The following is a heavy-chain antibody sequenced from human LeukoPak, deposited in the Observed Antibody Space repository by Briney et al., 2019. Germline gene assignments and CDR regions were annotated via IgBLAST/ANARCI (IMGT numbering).Heavy chain of an antibody. D-gene: IGHD1-26*01. CDR3: ARDMDSGPDFFDY. V-gene: IGHV1-2*02. Sequence: AASVKVSCKASGGTFSNYAISWVRQAPGQGLEWMGWINPHSGGTDHAQKFQGRVTMTRDTSISTAYMELSRLRSDDTAVYYCARDMDSGPDFFDYWGLGTLVTVSS. CDR2: INPHSGGT. J-gene: IGHJ4*02. CDR1: GGTFSNYA.